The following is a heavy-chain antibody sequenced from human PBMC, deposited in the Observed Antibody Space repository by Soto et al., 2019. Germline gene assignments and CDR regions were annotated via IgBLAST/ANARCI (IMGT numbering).Heavy chain of an antibody. CDR1: GFTFSSYA. Sequence: GGSLRLSCSASGFTFSSYAMSWVRQAPGKGLEWVSAISGSGGSTYYADSVKGRFTISRDNSKNALYLQMNSLRVEDTAVYYCLTAPVVWTYWGQGTLVTVSS. D-gene: IGHD1-1*01. J-gene: IGHJ4*02. CDR3: LTAPVVWTY. CDR2: ISGSGGST. V-gene: IGHV3-23*01.